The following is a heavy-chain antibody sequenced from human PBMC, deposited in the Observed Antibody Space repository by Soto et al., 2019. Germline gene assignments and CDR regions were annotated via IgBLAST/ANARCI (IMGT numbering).Heavy chain of an antibody. V-gene: IGHV4-34*01. CDR1: GFTFSSYA. Sequence: GSLRLSCAASGFTFSSYAMNWIRQPPGKGLEWIGEINHSGSTNYNPSLKSRVTISVDTSKNQFSLKLSSVTAADTAVYYCARYHSSGYKGGFDYWGQGTLVTVSS. CDR2: INHSGST. J-gene: IGHJ4*02. CDR3: ARYHSSGYKGGFDY. D-gene: IGHD3-22*01.